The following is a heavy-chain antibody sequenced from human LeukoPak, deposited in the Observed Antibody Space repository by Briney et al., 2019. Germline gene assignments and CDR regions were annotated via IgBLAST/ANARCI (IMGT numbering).Heavy chain of an antibody. V-gene: IGHV4-59*12. CDR1: GGSISSYY. CDR2: IYYSGST. J-gene: IGHJ4*01. Sequence: SETLSLTCTVSGGSISSYYWSWIRQPPGKGLEWIGYIYYSGSTYYNPSLKSRVTISVDTSKNQFSLKLSSVTAADTAVYYCARDRVKSSGSYSRGIYDYWGQGTLVTVSS. CDR3: ARDRVKSSGSYSRGIYDY. D-gene: IGHD1-26*01.